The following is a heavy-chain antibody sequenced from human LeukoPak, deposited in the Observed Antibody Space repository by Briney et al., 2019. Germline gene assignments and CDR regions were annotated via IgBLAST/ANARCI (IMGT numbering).Heavy chain of an antibody. CDR2: ISSSSTI. J-gene: IGHJ5*02. CDR1: GFTFSTYS. V-gene: IGHV3-69-1*01. Sequence: GGSLRLSCAASGFTFSTYSMNWVRQAPGKGLEWVSFISSSSTIYYADSVKGRFTISRDNARNSLYLQMNSLRVEDTAMYYCARDNGDPWGQGTLVTVSS. D-gene: IGHD4-17*01. CDR3: ARDNGDP.